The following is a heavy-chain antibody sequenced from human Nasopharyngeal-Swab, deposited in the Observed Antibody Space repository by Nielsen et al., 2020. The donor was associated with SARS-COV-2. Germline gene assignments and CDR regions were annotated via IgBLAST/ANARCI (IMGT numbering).Heavy chain of an antibody. Sequence: ASVKVSCKVSGYTLTELSMHWVRQAPGKGLEWMGGFDPEDGETIYAQKFQGRVTMTEDTSTDTAYMELSSLRSEDTAVYYCARDKDCTNGVCYSYYYYGMDVWGQGTTVTVSS. V-gene: IGHV1-24*01. CDR2: FDPEDGET. D-gene: IGHD2-8*01. CDR1: GYTLTELS. J-gene: IGHJ6*02. CDR3: ARDKDCTNGVCYSYYYYGMDV.